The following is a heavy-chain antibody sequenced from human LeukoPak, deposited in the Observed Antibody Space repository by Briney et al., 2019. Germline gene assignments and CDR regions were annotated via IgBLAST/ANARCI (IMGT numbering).Heavy chain of an antibody. CDR1: GGSISSGDYY. V-gene: IGHV4-30-4*08. D-gene: IGHD3-3*01. J-gene: IGHJ5*02. CDR3: ARAPPTQGYYDFWSGYWTFGWFDP. Sequence: SETLSLTCTVSGGSISSGDYYWSWIRQPPGKGLEWIGYIYYSGSTYYNPSLKSRVTISVDTSKNQFSLKLSSVTAADTAVYYCARAPPTQGYYDFWSGYWTFGWFDPWGQGTLVTVSS. CDR2: IYYSGST.